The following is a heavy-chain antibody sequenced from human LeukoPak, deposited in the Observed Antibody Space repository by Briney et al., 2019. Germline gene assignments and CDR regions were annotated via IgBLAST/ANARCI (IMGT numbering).Heavy chain of an antibody. V-gene: IGHV3-7*01. CDR2: MKEDGTIK. Sequence: GGSLRLSCAASGFTFSRYWMSWVRQAPGKGLEWVANMKEDGTIKYYVDSVKGRLTIFRDNAKSSLFLQVNSLRAEDTAMYYCARIGYSSSSIDYWGQGTLVTVSS. CDR3: ARIGYSSSSIDY. D-gene: IGHD6-13*01. J-gene: IGHJ4*02. CDR1: GFTFSRYW.